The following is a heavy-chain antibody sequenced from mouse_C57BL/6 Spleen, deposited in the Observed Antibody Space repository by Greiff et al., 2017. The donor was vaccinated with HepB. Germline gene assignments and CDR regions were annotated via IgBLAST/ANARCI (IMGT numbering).Heavy chain of an antibody. J-gene: IGHJ3*01. V-gene: IGHV5-17*01. CDR2: ISSGSSTI. D-gene: IGHD1-1*01. CDR3: AMCRYGGSYGWFAD. CDR1: GFTFSDYG. Sequence: EVQLVESGGGLVKPGGSLKLSCAASGFTFSDYGMHWVRQAPEKGLEWVAYISSGSSTIYYADTVKGRFTISRDNAKNNLFLQMTSLRSEDTAMYYYAMCRYGGSYGWFADWRQGTRVTVSA.